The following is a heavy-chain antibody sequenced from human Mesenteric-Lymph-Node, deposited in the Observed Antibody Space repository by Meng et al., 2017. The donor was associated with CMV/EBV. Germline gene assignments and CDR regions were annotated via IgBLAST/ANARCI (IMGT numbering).Heavy chain of an antibody. V-gene: IGHV6-1*01. CDR1: ADSVSTNSAA. CDR3: AREGAAAATSYDAFDI. Sequence: SQTLPLTCAISADSVSTNSAAWHWIRQSPSRGLEWLGRTYYRAKWYSDYALSVQSRMTISPDTSKNQLSLHLNSVTPEDTAVYYCAREGAAAATSYDAFDIWGQGTVVTVSS. J-gene: IGHJ3*02. CDR2: TYYRAKWYS. D-gene: IGHD6-25*01.